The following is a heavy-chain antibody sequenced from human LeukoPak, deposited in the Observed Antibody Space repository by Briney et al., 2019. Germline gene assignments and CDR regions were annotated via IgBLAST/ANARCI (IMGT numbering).Heavy chain of an antibody. J-gene: IGHJ6*03. CDR3: TTIAAAGTNRFGYYYYMDV. CDR1: GFTFSNAW. V-gene: IGHV3-15*01. D-gene: IGHD6-13*01. Sequence: PGGSLRLSCAASGFTFSNAWMSWVRQAPGKGLEWVGRIKSKTDGGTTDYAAPVKGRFTISRDDSKNTLYLQMNSLKTEDTAVYYCTTIAAAGTNRFGYYYYMDVWGIGTTVTISS. CDR2: IKSKTDGGTT.